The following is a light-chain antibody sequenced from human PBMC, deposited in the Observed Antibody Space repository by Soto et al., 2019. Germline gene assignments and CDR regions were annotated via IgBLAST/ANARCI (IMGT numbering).Light chain of an antibody. Sequence: DIQMTQSPSSLSASVGDKVTMTCRASQSISSYLNWYHQKPGNPPKVVVHTSSTLQSGVPSRFRGSRSGTEFTLTISSLQPEDFGTFFCQQSYTTPYTFGQGTKLEI. J-gene: IGKJ2*01. CDR3: QQSYTTPYT. V-gene: IGKV1-39*01. CDR1: QSISSY. CDR2: TSS.